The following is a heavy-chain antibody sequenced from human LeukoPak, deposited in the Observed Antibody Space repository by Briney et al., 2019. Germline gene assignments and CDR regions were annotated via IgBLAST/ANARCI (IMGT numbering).Heavy chain of an antibody. Sequence: SETLSLTCTVSGGSISSGSYSWSWIRQPAGKGLEWIGRIYTSGSTHYNPSLKRRVTISVDKSKNQFSLNLSSVTAADTAVYYCARVRSFITIFGVVISRTDAFDIWGQGAMVTVSS. CDR3: ARVRSFITIFGVVISRTDAFDI. D-gene: IGHD3-3*01. CDR1: GGSISSGSYS. V-gene: IGHV4-61*02. CDR2: IYTSGST. J-gene: IGHJ3*02.